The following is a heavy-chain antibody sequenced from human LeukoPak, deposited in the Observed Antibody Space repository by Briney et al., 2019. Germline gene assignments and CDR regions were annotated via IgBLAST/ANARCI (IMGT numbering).Heavy chain of an antibody. CDR1: GFTFSSYS. CDR2: ISSSSSYI. J-gene: IGHJ4*02. D-gene: IGHD3-22*01. Sequence: PGGSLRLSCAASGFTFSSYSMNWVRQAPGKGLEWVSSISSSSSYIYYADSVKGRFTISRDNAKNSLYLQMNTLRAEDTAVYFCARGPRTYDSSAYYYYWGQGTLVTVSS. CDR3: ARGPRTYDSSAYYYY. V-gene: IGHV3-21*01.